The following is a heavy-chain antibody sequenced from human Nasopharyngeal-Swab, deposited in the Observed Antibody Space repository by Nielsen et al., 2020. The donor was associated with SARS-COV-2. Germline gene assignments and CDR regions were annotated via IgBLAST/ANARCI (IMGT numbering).Heavy chain of an antibody. V-gene: IGHV3-33*01. Sequence: GGSLRLSCAASGFTFSSYGMHWVRQAPGKGPEWVAVIWYDGSNKYYADSVKGRFTISRDNSKNTLYLQMNSLRAEDTAVYYCARDKERAGYSSGWYGLGGQGTLVTVSS. J-gene: IGHJ4*02. CDR2: IWYDGSNK. CDR3: ARDKERAGYSSGWYGL. D-gene: IGHD6-19*01. CDR1: GFTFSSYG.